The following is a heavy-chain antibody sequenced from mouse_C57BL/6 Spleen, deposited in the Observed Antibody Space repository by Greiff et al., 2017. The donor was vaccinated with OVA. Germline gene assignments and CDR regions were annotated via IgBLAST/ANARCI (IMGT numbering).Heavy chain of an antibody. J-gene: IGHJ4*01. V-gene: IGHV1-82*01. Sequence: VQLQQSGPELVKPGASVKISCKASGYAFSSSWMNWVKQRPGKGLEWIGRIYPGDGDTNYNGKFKGKATLTADKSSSTAYMQLSCLTSKDSAVYFCAYGYGRDYAMDYWGQGTSVTVSS. CDR1: GYAFSSSW. D-gene: IGHD2-2*01. CDR3: AYGYGRDYAMDY. CDR2: IYPGDGDT.